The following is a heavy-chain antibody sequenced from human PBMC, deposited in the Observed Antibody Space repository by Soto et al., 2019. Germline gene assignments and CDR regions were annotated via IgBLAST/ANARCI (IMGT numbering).Heavy chain of an antibody. J-gene: IGHJ6*03. Sequence: PSQTLSLTCAISGDSVSSNSAAWNWIRQSPSRGLEWLGRTYYRSRWYNDYAVPVRSRITANADTSKNQFSLQLTSVTPEDTAVYYCAGTTSYQWYYLDVWGKGTTVTVSS. CDR3: AGTTSYQWYYLDV. CDR1: GDSVSSNSAA. D-gene: IGHD1-7*01. V-gene: IGHV6-1*01. CDR2: TYYRSRWYN.